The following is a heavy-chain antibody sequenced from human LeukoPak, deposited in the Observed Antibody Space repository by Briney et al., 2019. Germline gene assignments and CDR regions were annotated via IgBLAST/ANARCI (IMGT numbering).Heavy chain of an antibody. CDR2: IWYDGSNK. Sequence: GRSLRLSCAASGFTFSSYGMHWVRQAPGKGLEWVAVIWYDGSNKYYADSVKGRFTISRDNSKNTLYLQMNSLRAEDTAVYYCARDQVRRGGDYYGMDVWGQGTTVTVS. CDR1: GFTFSSYG. V-gene: IGHV3-33*01. D-gene: IGHD2-21*01. J-gene: IGHJ6*02. CDR3: ARDQVRRGGDYYGMDV.